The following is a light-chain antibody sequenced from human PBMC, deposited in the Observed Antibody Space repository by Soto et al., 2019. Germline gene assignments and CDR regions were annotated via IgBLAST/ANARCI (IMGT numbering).Light chain of an antibody. CDR2: DND. CDR3: AAWDDSLNVVL. Sequence: QSVLTQPPSASGTPGQRVTISCSGSSSNIGSNRVSWFQQLPGMAPKLLIYDNDQRPSGVPDRISGSESGTLASLAISGLQSEDEADYLCAAWDDSLNVVLFGGGTKVTVL. CDR1: SSNIGSNR. V-gene: IGLV1-44*01. J-gene: IGLJ2*01.